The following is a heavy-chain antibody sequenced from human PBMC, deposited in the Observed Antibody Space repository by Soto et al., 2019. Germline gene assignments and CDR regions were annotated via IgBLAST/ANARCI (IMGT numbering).Heavy chain of an antibody. Sequence: QVQLQESGPGLVKPSETLSLTCTVSGGSISSYYWSWIRQPPGKGLAWIGYIYYSGSTNYNPSLKSRVTISVDTSKNQFSLKLSSVTAADTAVYYCARERGYCSGGSCYSEYDWGQGTLVTVSS. CDR3: ARERGYCSGGSCYSEYD. D-gene: IGHD2-15*01. J-gene: IGHJ4*02. CDR1: GGSISSYY. CDR2: IYYSGST. V-gene: IGHV4-59*01.